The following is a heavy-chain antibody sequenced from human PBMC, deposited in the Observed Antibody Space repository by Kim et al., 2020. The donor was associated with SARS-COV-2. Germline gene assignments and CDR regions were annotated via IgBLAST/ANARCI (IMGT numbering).Heavy chain of an antibody. J-gene: IGHJ4*02. CDR3: AHRPRPGVFFDY. V-gene: IGHV2-5*01. Sequence: RYSPSLKSRLTITKDTSKNQVVLTMTNMDPVDTATYYCAHRPRPGVFFDYWGQGTLVTVSS. D-gene: IGHD3-10*01.